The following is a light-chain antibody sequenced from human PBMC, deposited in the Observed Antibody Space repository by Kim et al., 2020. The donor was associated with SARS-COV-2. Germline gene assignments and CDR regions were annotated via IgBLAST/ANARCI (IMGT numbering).Light chain of an antibody. CDR3: QHRFNWPLS. V-gene: IGKV3-11*01. J-gene: IGKJ4*01. CDR1: QNIITY. CDR2: DAS. Sequence: DIVLTQSPATLSLSPGQRATLSCRASQNIITYLVWYQHKPGQAPRLLIYDASERATGIPARFSGSGSGTDFTLTISSLEPEDSAVYYCQHRFNWPLSFGGGTKLEI.